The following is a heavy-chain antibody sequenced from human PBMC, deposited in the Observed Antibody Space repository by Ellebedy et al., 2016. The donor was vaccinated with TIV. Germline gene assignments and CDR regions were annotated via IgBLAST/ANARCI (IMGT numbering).Heavy chain of an antibody. D-gene: IGHD2-2*01. CDR3: ARDRTYAY. CDR2: INPNSGDT. Sequence: AASVKVSCKASGYTFTGYYMHWVRQAPGQGLEWMGWINPNSGDTKYAQKFQGRVTVTRDTSISTASMELSSLRFDDTAVYYCARDRTYAYWGQGTLVTVSS. J-gene: IGHJ4*02. CDR1: GYTFTGYY. V-gene: IGHV1-2*02.